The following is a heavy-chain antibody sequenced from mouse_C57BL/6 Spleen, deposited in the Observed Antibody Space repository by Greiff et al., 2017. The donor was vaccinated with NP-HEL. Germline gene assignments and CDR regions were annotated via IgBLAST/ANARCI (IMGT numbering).Heavy chain of an antibody. CDR1: GFTFSSYA. V-gene: IGHV5-9-1*02. Sequence: EVQLVESGEGLVKPGGSLKLSCAASGFTFSSYAMSWVRQTPEKRLEWVAYISSGGDYIYYADTVKGRFTISRDNARNTLYLQMSSLKSEDTAMYYCTRVPYYYGRAHAMDYWGQGTSVTVSS. CDR3: TRVPYYYGRAHAMDY. D-gene: IGHD1-1*01. CDR2: ISSGGDYI. J-gene: IGHJ4*01.